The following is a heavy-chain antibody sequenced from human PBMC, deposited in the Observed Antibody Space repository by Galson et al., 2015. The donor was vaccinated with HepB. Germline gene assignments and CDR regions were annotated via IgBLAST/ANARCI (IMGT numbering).Heavy chain of an antibody. CDR1: GFTFSDYY. Sequence: SLRLSCAASGFTFSDYYMSWIRQAPGKGLEWISYISSSGSPIYYADSVKGRFTISRDNAKNSLYLQMSSLRAEDTAVYYCARGSLGSTLVRIDYWGQGTLVTVSS. D-gene: IGHD2-15*01. CDR2: ISSSGSPI. CDR3: ARGSLGSTLVRIDY. J-gene: IGHJ4*02. V-gene: IGHV3-11*01.